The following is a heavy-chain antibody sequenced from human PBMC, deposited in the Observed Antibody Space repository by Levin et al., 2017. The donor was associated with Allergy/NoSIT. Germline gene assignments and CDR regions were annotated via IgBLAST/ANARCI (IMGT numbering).Heavy chain of an antibody. CDR2: IYYSGST. CDR1: GGSISSGDYY. V-gene: IGHV4-30-4*01. D-gene: IGHD6-13*01. CDR3: ARGDSSSWYSPFFDY. J-gene: IGHJ4*02. Sequence: SQTLSLTCTVSGGSISSGDYYWSWIRQPPGKGLEWIGYIYYSGSTYYNPSLKSRVTISVDTSKNQFSLKLSSVTAADTAVYYCARGDSSSWYSPFFDYWGQGTLVTVSS.